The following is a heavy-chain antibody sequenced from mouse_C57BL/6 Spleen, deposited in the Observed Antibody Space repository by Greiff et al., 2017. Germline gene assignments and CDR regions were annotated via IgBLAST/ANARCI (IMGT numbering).Heavy chain of an antibody. CDR1: GYTFTSYG. D-gene: IGHD1-1*01. CDR2: IYPRSGNT. J-gene: IGHJ2*01. Sequence: QVQLKESGAELARPGASVKLSCKASGYTFTSYGISWVKQRTGQGLEWIGEIYPRSGNTYYNEKFKGKATLTADKSSSTAYMELRSLTSEDSAVYFCAYGSSYEGFDYWGQGTTLTVSS. CDR3: AYGSSYEGFDY. V-gene: IGHV1-81*01.